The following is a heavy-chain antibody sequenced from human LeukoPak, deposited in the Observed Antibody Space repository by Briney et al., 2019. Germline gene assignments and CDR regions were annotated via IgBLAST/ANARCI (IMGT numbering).Heavy chain of an antibody. J-gene: IGHJ4*02. CDR2: INTNTGNP. V-gene: IGHV7-4-1*02. D-gene: IGHD6-19*01. Sequence: ASVKVSCTASGYTFTSYAMNWVRQAPGQGLEWMGWINTNTGNPTYAQGFTGRFVFSLDTSVSTAYLQISSLKAEDTAVYYCARVPNVAAVAGRYYFDYWGQGTLVTVSS. CDR3: ARVPNVAAVAGRYYFDY. CDR1: GYTFTSYA.